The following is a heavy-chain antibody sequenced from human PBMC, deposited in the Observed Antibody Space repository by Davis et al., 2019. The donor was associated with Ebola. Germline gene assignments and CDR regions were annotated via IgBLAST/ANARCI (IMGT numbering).Heavy chain of an antibody. CDR3: ARGSVLGMDV. V-gene: IGHV4-39*07. Sequence: SETLSLTCTVSGGSISSSSYYWGWIRQPPGKGLEWIGSIYYSGSTYYNPSLKSRVTISVDTSKNQFSLKLSSVTAADTAVYYCARGSVLGMDVWGQGTTVTVSS. CDR1: GGSISSSSYY. CDR2: IYYSGST. J-gene: IGHJ6*02.